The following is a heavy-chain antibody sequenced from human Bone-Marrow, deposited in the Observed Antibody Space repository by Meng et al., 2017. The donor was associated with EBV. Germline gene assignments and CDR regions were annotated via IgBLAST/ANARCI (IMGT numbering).Heavy chain of an antibody. V-gene: IGHV3-30-3*01. CDR3: ARDIGLFGSGSSLGY. J-gene: IGHJ4*02. Sequence: QVRLGESGGGVVQPGKSLRLSCVASGITFSDYAMHWVRQAPGKGLEWVTVISYDGNNKYYADSVKGRFTISRDTSTNTLYLQMNSLRPEDTAVYYCARDIGLFGSGSSLGYWGQGTLVTVSS. D-gene: IGHD3-10*01. CDR1: GITFSDYA. CDR2: ISYDGNNK.